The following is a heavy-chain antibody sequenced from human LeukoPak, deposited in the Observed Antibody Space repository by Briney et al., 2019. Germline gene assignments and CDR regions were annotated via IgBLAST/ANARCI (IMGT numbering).Heavy chain of an antibody. V-gene: IGHV4-61*01. CDR2: IYYSGST. CDR3: ARLADPDYYDSSGGAFDI. CDR1: GGSVSSGSYY. Sequence: SETLSLTCTVSGGSVSSGSYYWSWIRQPPGKGLEWIGYIYYSGSTNYNPSLKSRVTISVDTSKNQFSLKLSSVTAADTAVYYCARLADPDYYDSSGGAFDIWGQGTMVTVSS. D-gene: IGHD3-22*01. J-gene: IGHJ3*02.